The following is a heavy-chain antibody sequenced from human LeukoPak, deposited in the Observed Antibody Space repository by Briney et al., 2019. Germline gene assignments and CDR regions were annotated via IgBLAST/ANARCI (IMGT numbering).Heavy chain of an antibody. Sequence: PSETLSLTCTVSGGSISSYYWSWIRQPPGKGLEWIGYIYTSGSTNYNPSLKSRVTISVDTSKNQFSLKLSSVTAADTAVYYCAWGIAARPNDAFDIWGQGTMVTVSS. CDR1: GGSISSYY. D-gene: IGHD6-6*01. V-gene: IGHV4-4*09. J-gene: IGHJ3*02. CDR2: IYTSGST. CDR3: AWGIAARPNDAFDI.